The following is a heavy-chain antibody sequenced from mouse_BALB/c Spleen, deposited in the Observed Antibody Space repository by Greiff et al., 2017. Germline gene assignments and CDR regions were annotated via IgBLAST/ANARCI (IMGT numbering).Heavy chain of an antibody. CDR1: GFTFSSFG. CDR3: ARERAFITTVVWDY. J-gene: IGHJ2*01. V-gene: IGHV5-17*02. D-gene: IGHD1-1*01. Sequence: DVKLVESGGGLVQPGGSRKLSCAASGFTFSSFGMHWVRQAPEKGLEWVAYISSGSSTIYYADTVKGRFTISRDNPKNTLFLQMTSLRSEDTAMYYCARERAFITTVVWDYWGQGTTLTVSS. CDR2: ISSGSSTI.